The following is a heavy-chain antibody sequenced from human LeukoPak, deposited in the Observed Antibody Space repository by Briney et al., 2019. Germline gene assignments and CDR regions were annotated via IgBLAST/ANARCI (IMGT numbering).Heavy chain of an antibody. Sequence: PGGSLRLSCAASGFTFSSYEMNWVRQAPGKGLGWGSYISSSGSTIYYADSVKGRFIISRDNAKNSLYLQMNSLRAEDTAVYYCARGSRVLRYFDWSYDYWGQGTLVTVSS. CDR2: ISSSGSTI. CDR3: ARGSRVLRYFDWSYDY. CDR1: GFTFSSYE. J-gene: IGHJ4*02. D-gene: IGHD3-9*01. V-gene: IGHV3-48*03.